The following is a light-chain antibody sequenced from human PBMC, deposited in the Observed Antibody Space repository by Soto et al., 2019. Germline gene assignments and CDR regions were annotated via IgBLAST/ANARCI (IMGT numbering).Light chain of an antibody. J-gene: IGKJ4*01. V-gene: IGKV1-39*01. CDR2: AAS. Sequence: DIQMTQSPSSLSASVGDRVTIICRASQSISNYLNWYQQIPGKAPKLLIYAASTLESRVPSRFSGSGSGTNFTLTISILQPEDFATYYCQQSHTTPPTFGGGTKVEIK. CDR1: QSISNY. CDR3: QQSHTTPPT.